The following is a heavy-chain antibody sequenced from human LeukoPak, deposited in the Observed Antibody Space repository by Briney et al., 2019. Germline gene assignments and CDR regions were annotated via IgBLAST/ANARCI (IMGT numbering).Heavy chain of an antibody. V-gene: IGHV4-34*01. D-gene: IGHD2-21*02. J-gene: IGHJ4*02. CDR1: GGSFSGYY. CDR3: ARGGYCGGDRYDY. Sequence: SETLSLTCAVYGGSFSGYYWSWIRQPPGKGLEWIGEINHSGSTNYNPSLKSRVTISVDTSKNQFSLKLSSVTAADTAVYYCARGGYCGGDRYDYWGQGTLVTVSS. CDR2: INHSGST.